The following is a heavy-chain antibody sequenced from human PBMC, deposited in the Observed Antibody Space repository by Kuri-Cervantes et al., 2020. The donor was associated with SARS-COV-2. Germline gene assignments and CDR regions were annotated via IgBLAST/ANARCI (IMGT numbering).Heavy chain of an antibody. V-gene: IGHV3-30*14. J-gene: IGHJ5*02. Sequence: LSLTCAASGFRFSNYAMHWVRQAPGKGLEWVAVISGGARDKYYADSVKGRFTISRDNSKNTLYLQMNSLRAEDTAVYYCARDLAAVAGGGWFDPWGQGTLVTVSS. CDR2: ISGGARDK. CDR3: ARDLAAVAGGGWFDP. CDR1: GFRFSNYA. D-gene: IGHD6-19*01.